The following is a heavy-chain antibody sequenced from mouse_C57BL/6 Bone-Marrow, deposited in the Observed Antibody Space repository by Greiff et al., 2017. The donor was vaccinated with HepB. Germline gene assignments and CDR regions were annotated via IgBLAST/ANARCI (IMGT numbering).Heavy chain of an antibody. CDR2: IDPETGGT. Sequence: VQLQQSGAELVRPGASVTLSCKASGYTFTDYEMHWVKQTPVHGLEWIGAIDPETGGTAYNQKFKGKAILTADKSSSTAYMELRSLTSEDSAVYYCTRGAHWVLFAYWGQGTLVTVSA. CDR1: GYTFTDYE. CDR3: TRGAHWVLFAY. J-gene: IGHJ3*01. D-gene: IGHD4-1*01. V-gene: IGHV1-15*01.